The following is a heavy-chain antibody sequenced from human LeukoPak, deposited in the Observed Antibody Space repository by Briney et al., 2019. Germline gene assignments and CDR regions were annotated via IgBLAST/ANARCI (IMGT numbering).Heavy chain of an antibody. J-gene: IGHJ4*02. Sequence: GGSLRLSCAASGFTFSSYSMNWVRQAPGKGLEWVSYISSSSSTIYYADSVKGRFTISRDNAKNSLYLQMNSLRDEDTAVYYCARDRETMIVVVPFDYWGQGTLVTVSS. CDR2: ISSSSSTI. V-gene: IGHV3-48*02. CDR3: ARDRETMIVVVPFDY. CDR1: GFTFSSYS. D-gene: IGHD3-22*01.